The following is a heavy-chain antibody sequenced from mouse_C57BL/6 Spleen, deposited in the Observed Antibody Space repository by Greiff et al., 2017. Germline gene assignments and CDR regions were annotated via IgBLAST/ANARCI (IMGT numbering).Heavy chain of an antibody. CDR2: ISYDGSN. D-gene: IGHD2-3*01. V-gene: IGHV3-6*01. J-gene: IGHJ4*01. Sequence: DVQLQESGPGLVKPSQSLSLTCSVTGYSITSGYYWNWIRQFPGNKLEWMGYISYDGSNNYNPSLKNRISITRDTSKNQFFLKLNSVTTEDTATYYCARGDGYYLYAMDYWGQGTSVTVSS. CDR1: GYSITSGYY. CDR3: ARGDGYYLYAMDY.